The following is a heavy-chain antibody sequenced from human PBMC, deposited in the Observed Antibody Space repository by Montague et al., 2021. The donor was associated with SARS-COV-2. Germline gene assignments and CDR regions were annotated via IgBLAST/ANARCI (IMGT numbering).Heavy chain of an antibody. CDR3: ARDTRIVGASPRLDY. V-gene: IGHV4-31*03. CDR2: IYYSGST. D-gene: IGHD1-26*01. CDR1: SGSISSGGYY. J-gene: IGHJ4*02. Sequence: TLSLTCTVSSGSISSGGYYWSWIRQHPGKGLEWIGYIYYSGSTYYNPSLKSRVTISVDTSKNQFSLKLSSVTAADTAVYYCARDTRIVGASPRLDYWGQGTLVTVSS.